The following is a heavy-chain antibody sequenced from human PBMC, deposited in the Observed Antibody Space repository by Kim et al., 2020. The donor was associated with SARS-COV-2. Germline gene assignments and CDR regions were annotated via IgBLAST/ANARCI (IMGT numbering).Heavy chain of an antibody. CDR3: ARGGGSSWHDASLHYYYG. Sequence: GGSLRLSCAASGFTFSSYGMHWVRQAPGKGLEWVAVIWYDGSNTYYADSVKGRFTISRDNSKNTLYLQMNSLRVEDTAVYYCARGGGSSWHDASLHYYYG. CDR1: GFTFSSYG. V-gene: IGHV3-33*01. J-gene: IGHJ6*01. D-gene: IGHD6-13*01. CDR2: IWYDGSNT.